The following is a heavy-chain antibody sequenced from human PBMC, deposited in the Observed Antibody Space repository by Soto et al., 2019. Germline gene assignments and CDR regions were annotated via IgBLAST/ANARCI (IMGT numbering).Heavy chain of an antibody. D-gene: IGHD6-13*01. V-gene: IGHV3-23*01. Sequence: GGSLRLSCAASGFTFSSYAMSWVRQAPGKGLEWVAAISGSGGSTYYADSVRGRFTISRDNSKNTLYLQMNRLRAEDTAVYYCANDFMDSSSWYYYYGMDVWGQGTTVTVSS. J-gene: IGHJ6*02. CDR1: GFTFSSYA. CDR2: ISGSGGST. CDR3: ANDFMDSSSWYYYYGMDV.